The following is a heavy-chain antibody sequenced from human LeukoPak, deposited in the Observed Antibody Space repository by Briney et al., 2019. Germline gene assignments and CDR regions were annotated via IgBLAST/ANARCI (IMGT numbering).Heavy chain of an antibody. Sequence: PSETLSLTCTVSGGSISSYYWSWIRQPPGKGLEWIGYTYYSGSTNYNPSLKSRVTISLDTSKNQFSLKLTSVTAADTAVYYCARDKKSDTSGYYPGAFDIWGQGTMVTVSS. CDR3: ARDKKSDTSGYYPGAFDI. J-gene: IGHJ3*02. V-gene: IGHV4-59*01. CDR2: TYYSGST. D-gene: IGHD3-22*01. CDR1: GGSISSYY.